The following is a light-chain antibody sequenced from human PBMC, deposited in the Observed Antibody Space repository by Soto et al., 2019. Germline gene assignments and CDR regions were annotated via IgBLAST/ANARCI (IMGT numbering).Light chain of an antibody. CDR3: QQFNNYPIT. CDR2: DAS. J-gene: IGKJ5*01. CDR1: LGISSA. Sequence: AIQLTQSPSSLSASVGDRVTITCRASLGISSALAWYQQKPGKAPNLLIYDASSLESGVPSRFSGSGSGTDFTLTISSLQPEDFATYYCQQFNNYPITFGQGTRLEIK. V-gene: IGKV1D-13*01.